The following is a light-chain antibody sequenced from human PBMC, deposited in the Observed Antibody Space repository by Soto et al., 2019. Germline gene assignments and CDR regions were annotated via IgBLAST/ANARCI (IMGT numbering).Light chain of an antibody. CDR3: CSNAGSYTWV. V-gene: IGLV2-11*01. CDR2: DVN. Sequence: QSALTQPRSVSGSPGQSVTISCTGTSSDVGGYNYVSWYQQHPGKAPKLMIYDVNKRPSGVPDRFSGSKSGNTASLTISGLQAEDEGDYYCCSNAGSYTWVFGGGTKLTVL. J-gene: IGLJ3*02. CDR1: SSDVGGYNY.